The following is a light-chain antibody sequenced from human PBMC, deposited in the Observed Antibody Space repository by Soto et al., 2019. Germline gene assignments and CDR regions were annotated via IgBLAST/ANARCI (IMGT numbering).Light chain of an antibody. CDR2: ASS. CDR3: QQYYQSVLS. V-gene: IGKV3D-15*01. Sequence: VMTQSPGNLSVSPGERVTLFCRDSQNVVNNIAWYQVKPAQPPRLLIYASSTRATGIPATFIGSGSETQFSLTISSLEYADSAVYYWQQYYQSVLSLGGGTKLEI. CDR1: QNVVNN. J-gene: IGKJ4*01.